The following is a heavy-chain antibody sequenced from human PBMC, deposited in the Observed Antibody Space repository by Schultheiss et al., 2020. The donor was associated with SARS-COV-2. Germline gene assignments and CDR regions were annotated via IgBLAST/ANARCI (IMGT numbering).Heavy chain of an antibody. V-gene: IGHV4-59*10. CDR3: ARHHYYDSSVFDY. D-gene: IGHD3-22*01. Sequence: SETLSLTCAVYGGSFSGYYWSWIRQPAGKGLEWIGRIYTSGSTNYNPSLKSRVTISVDTSKNQFSLKLSSVTAADTAVYYCARHHYYDSSVFDYWGQGTLVTVSS. J-gene: IGHJ4*02. CDR2: IYTSGST. CDR1: GGSFSGYY.